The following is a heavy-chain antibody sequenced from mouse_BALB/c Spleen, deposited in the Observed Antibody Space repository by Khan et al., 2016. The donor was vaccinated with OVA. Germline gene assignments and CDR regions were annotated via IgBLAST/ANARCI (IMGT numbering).Heavy chain of an antibody. D-gene: IGHD2-3*01. CDR2: ISSSGST. V-gene: IGHV3-2*02. Sequence: EVKLLVSGPGLVKPSQSLSLTCTVTGYSITSDYAWNWIRQFPENKLEWMGYISSSGSTNYNPALKSRISITRDTSKNQFFLQLNSVTTEDTATYYCARDGSRYNYAMDYWGQGTSVTVSS. CDR3: ARDGSRYNYAMDY. CDR1: GYSITSDYA. J-gene: IGHJ4*01.